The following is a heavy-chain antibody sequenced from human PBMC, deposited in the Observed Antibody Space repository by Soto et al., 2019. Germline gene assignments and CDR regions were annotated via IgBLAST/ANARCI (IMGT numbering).Heavy chain of an antibody. CDR3: ARERDWDSSGPTYGMDV. V-gene: IGHV1-2*04. CDR1: GYTFTGYY. J-gene: IGHJ6*02. Sequence: GASVKVSCKASGYTFTGYYMHWVRQAPGQGLEWMGWINPNSGGTNYAQKFQGWVTMTRDTSISTAYMELSRLRSDDTAVYYCARERDWDSSGPTYGMDVWGQGTTVTVS. D-gene: IGHD6-19*01. CDR2: INPNSGGT.